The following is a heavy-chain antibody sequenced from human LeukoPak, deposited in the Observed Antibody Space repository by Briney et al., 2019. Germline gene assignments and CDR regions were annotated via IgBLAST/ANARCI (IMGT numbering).Heavy chain of an antibody. V-gene: IGHV3-53*01. D-gene: IGHD4-17*01. CDR1: GFTVSSNS. CDR3: ARNGDYVSYYYYYMDV. J-gene: IGHJ6*03. CDR2: IYSDNT. Sequence: GGSLRLSCTVSGFTVSSNSMSWVRQAPGKGLEWVSFIYSDNTHYSDSVKGRFTISRDNSKNTLYLQMNSLRAEDTAVYYCARNGDYVSYYYYYMDVWGKGTTVTVSS.